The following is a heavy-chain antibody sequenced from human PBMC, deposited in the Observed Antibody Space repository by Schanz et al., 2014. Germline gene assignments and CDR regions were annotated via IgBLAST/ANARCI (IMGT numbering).Heavy chain of an antibody. Sequence: EVQLVESGGGLVQPGGSLRLSCAASGFTFSSYWMHWVRQAPGKGLSWVARIDGEGSDTRYADSVKGRFTISRDNARNTVSLQMNSLRADDTAVYYCARDPNSVNEIDYWGQGTLVTVSS. V-gene: IGHV3-74*01. D-gene: IGHD5-12*01. CDR1: GFTFSSYW. CDR3: ARDPNSVNEIDY. CDR2: IDGEGSDT. J-gene: IGHJ4*02.